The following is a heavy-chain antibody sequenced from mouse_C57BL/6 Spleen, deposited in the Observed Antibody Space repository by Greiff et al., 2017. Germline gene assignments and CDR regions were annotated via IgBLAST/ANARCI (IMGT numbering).Heavy chain of an antibody. CDR1: GYAFSSSW. V-gene: IGHV1-82*01. CDR2: IYPGDGDT. J-gene: IGHJ3*01. Sequence: VQLQQSGPELVKPGASVKISCKASGYAFSSSWMNWVKQRPGKGLEWIGRIYPGDGDTNYNGKFKGKATLTADKSSSTAYMQLSSLTSEDSAVYFCARSGGSSYSWFAYWGQGTLVTVSA. D-gene: IGHD1-1*01. CDR3: ARSGGSSYSWFAY.